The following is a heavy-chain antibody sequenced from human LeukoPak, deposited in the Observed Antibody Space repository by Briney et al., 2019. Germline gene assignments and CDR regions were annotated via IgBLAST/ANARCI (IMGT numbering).Heavy chain of an antibody. V-gene: IGHV1-2*02. Sequence: ASVKVSCKASGYTFTGYYMHWVRQAPGQGLEWMGWINPNSGGTNYAQKFQGRVTMTRDTSISTAYMELSWLRSDDTAVYYCASLRDGYNLFDYWGQGTLVTVSS. D-gene: IGHD5-24*01. CDR3: ASLRDGYNLFDY. J-gene: IGHJ4*02. CDR1: GYTFTGYY. CDR2: INPNSGGT.